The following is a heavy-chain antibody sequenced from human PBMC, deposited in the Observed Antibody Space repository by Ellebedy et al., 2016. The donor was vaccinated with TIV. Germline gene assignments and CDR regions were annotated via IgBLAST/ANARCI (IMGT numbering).Heavy chain of an antibody. V-gene: IGHV3-30*19. D-gene: IGHD2-15*01. Sequence: GGSLRLSCAASGFSLSDYGMHWVRQAPGKGLEWVAVISYDGSNKYYADSVKGRFTISRDNSKNTLYLQMNSLRAEDTAVYYCARVEGYCSGGSCYSAHLFDYWGQGTLVTVSS. CDR3: ARVEGYCSGGSCYSAHLFDY. CDR1: GFSLSDYG. CDR2: ISYDGSNK. J-gene: IGHJ4*02.